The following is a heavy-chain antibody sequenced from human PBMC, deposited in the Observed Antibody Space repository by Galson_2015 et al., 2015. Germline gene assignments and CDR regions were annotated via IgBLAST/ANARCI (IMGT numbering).Heavy chain of an antibody. CDR1: GVTFSSYD. V-gene: IGHV3-48*03. Sequence: SLRLSCAASGVTFSSYDMNWVRQAPGKGLEWVAYISSSGSTIYYADSVKGRFTISRDNAKNSLYLQMNSLRAEDTAVYYCASRMQRITIFGGGQGTLVTVSS. CDR3: ASRMQRITIFG. J-gene: IGHJ4*02. D-gene: IGHD3-3*01. CDR2: ISSSGSTI.